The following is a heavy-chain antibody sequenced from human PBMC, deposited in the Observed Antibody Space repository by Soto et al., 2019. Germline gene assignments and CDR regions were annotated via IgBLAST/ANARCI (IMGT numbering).Heavy chain of an antibody. CDR2: INHSGST. Sequence: PSETFSLTCAVYGGFFSGYYWSWIRQPPGKGLEWIGEINHSGSTNYNPSLKSRVTISVDTSKNQFSLKLSSVTAADTAVYYCARAPTDYIWGSYGPGAVFDYWGQGTLVSVSS. J-gene: IGHJ4*02. CDR3: ARAPTDYIWGSYGPGAVFDY. V-gene: IGHV4-34*01. CDR1: GGFFSGYY. D-gene: IGHD3-16*01.